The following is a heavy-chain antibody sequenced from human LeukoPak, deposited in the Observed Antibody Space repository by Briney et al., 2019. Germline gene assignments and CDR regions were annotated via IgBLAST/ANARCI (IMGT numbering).Heavy chain of an antibody. D-gene: IGHD6-6*01. Sequence: SETLSLTCTVSAGSITNYYWSWIRQPPGKGLEWIGYIYYTGSTNYNPSLKSRVSISVDRSKNQFSLKLSSVTAADTAVYYCASGIAARRGGFDYWGQGTLVTVSS. CDR3: ASGIAARRGGFDY. CDR2: IYYTGST. J-gene: IGHJ4*02. V-gene: IGHV4-59*12. CDR1: AGSITNYY.